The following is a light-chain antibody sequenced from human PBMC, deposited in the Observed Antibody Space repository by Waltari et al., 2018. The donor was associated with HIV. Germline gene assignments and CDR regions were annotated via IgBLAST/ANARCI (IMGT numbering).Light chain of an antibody. CDR2: DVN. J-gene: IGLJ1*01. V-gene: IGLV2-23*02. Sequence: QSALTQPASVSGSPGQSINMSCTGSSSDIGKYDFVSWYQHKPGKAPHLIIYDVNTRPSGVSLRFSGSKSGNTAFLTISGLQAEDESYYYCCSYAGGPFVFGSGPSVIVL. CDR3: CSYAGGPFV. CDR1: SSDIGKYDF.